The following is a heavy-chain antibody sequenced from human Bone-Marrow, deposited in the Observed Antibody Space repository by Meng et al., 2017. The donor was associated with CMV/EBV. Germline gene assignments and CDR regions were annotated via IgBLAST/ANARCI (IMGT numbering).Heavy chain of an antibody. V-gene: IGHV3-7*01. CDR2: INQDGSEM. Sequence: GESLKISCAASGLTFSSYAMSWVRQTPGKGLEWLANINQDGSEMYYVDSVKGRFTISRDNAKNSLYLQMSSLRDDDTAVYYCARDEGVLGWFDPWGQGTLVTVSS. D-gene: IGHD3-10*01. CDR1: GLTFSSYA. CDR3: ARDEGVLGWFDP. J-gene: IGHJ5*02.